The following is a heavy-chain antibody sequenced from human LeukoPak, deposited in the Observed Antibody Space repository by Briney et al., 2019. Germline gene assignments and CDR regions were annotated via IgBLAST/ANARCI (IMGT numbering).Heavy chain of an antibody. V-gene: IGHV3-74*01. D-gene: IGHD6-19*01. J-gene: IGHJ4*02. CDR2: ISPDDKTT. Sequence: QPGGSLRLSCAASGFTFSKNWLHWVRQAPGKGLVWVSRISPDDKTTSYADSVKGRFTVSRDDAKKTLYLQMNSLRAEDTAVYYCAKDFDPRQQWLVPYYFDYWGQGTLVTVSS. CDR3: AKDFDPRQQWLVPYYFDY. CDR1: GFTFSKNW.